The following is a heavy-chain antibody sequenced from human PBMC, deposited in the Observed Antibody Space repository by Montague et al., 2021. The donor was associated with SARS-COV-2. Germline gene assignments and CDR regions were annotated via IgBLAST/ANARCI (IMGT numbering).Heavy chain of an antibody. CDR3: ARRSSGGARFDF. CDR1: GGSIISPMYY. J-gene: IGHJ4*02. CDR2: ISHSGTK. V-gene: IGHV4-39*01. Sequence: SETLSLTCTVAGGSIISPMYYWGWIRQSPGKQLEWIGSISHSGTKYYNPSLKSRVSLSIDTSKNQFHLALPSATAADTAIYYCARRSSGGARFDFWGQGTLVAVS. D-gene: IGHD2-15*01.